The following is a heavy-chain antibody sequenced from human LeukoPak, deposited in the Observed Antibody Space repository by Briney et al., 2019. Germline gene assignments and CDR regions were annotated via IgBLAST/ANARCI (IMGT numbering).Heavy chain of an antibody. CDR1: GGSFSGYY. CDR2: INHSGST. V-gene: IGHV4-34*01. CDR3: ARGPYRYVPYFDC. Sequence: SETLSLTCAVYGGSFSGYYWSWIRQPPGKGLEWIGEINHSGSTNYNPSLKSRVTITVDTSKTQYTLKMSSVTAASTAVSYCARGPYRYVPYFDCWGQGTLVTASS. D-gene: IGHD3-16*02. J-gene: IGHJ4*02.